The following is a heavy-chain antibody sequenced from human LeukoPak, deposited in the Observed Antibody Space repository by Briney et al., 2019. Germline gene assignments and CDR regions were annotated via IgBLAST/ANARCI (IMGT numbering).Heavy chain of an antibody. Sequence: SETLSLTCTVFGYSISNGYYWGWIRQPPGKGLEWIGSIYHSGSTYYNPSLKSRVTISVDTSKNQFSLKLSSVTASDTAVYYCARDYYDSSGSNSYWGQGTLVTVSS. V-gene: IGHV4-38-2*02. CDR1: GYSISNGYY. CDR2: IYHSGST. D-gene: IGHD3-22*01. J-gene: IGHJ4*02. CDR3: ARDYYDSSGSNSY.